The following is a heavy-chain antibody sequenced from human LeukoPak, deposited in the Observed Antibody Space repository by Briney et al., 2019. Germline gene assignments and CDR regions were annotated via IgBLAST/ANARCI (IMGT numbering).Heavy chain of an antibody. D-gene: IGHD1-1*01. CDR3: ARDGYNWDGYGWFDP. J-gene: IGHJ5*02. Sequence: GGSLRLSCADSQFTFSHFNMNWVRQPPGKGLEWVSYIDSRSGSTFYADSVKGRFTISRDNAKNSLYLQMSGLRVEDTAVYYCARDGYNWDGYGWFDPWGQGTPVIVS. CDR2: IDSRSGST. V-gene: IGHV3-48*01. CDR1: QFTFSHFN.